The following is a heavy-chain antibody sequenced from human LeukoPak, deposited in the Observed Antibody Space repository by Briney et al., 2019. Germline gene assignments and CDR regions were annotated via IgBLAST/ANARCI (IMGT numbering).Heavy chain of an antibody. Sequence: GGSLRLSCAASGFTFSSYAMSWVRQAPGKGLEWVSAISGGGGSTYYADSVKGRFTISRDNSKNTLYLQMNSLRAEDTAVYYCAKCVMEGDWFDPWGQGTLVTVSS. D-gene: IGHD2-8*01. V-gene: IGHV3-23*01. CDR2: ISGGGGST. CDR3: AKCVMEGDWFDP. CDR1: GFTFSSYA. J-gene: IGHJ5*02.